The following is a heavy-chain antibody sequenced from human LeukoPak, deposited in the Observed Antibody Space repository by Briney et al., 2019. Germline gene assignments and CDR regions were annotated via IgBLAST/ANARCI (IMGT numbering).Heavy chain of an antibody. V-gene: IGHV4-61*08. CDR3: ARGRLLEWFDS. CDR2: IYYSGST. Sequence: SETLSLTCTVSGGSISSGGYYWSWIRQHPGKGLEWIGYIYYSGSTYYNPSLKSRVTISVDTSKSQFSLKLSSVTAADTAVYYCARGRLLEWFDSWGQGTLVSVSS. CDR1: GGSISSGGYY. J-gene: IGHJ5*02. D-gene: IGHD3-3*01.